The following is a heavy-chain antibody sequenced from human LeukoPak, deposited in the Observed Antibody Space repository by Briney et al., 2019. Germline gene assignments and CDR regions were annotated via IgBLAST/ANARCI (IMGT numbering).Heavy chain of an antibody. D-gene: IGHD4-17*01. J-gene: IGHJ4*02. V-gene: IGHV3-21*01. CDR2: ISSSSSYI. CDR1: GFTFSSYS. Sequence: GGSLRLSCAASGFTFSSYSMNWVRQAPGKGLEWVSSISSSSSYIYYADSVKGRFTISRDNAKNSLYLQMNSLRAEDTAVYYCARDGPDDYGDTAHFDYWGQGTLVTVSS. CDR3: ARDGPDDYGDTAHFDY.